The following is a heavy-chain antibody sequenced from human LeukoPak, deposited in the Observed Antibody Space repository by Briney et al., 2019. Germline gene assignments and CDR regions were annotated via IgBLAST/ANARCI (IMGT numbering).Heavy chain of an antibody. J-gene: IGHJ5*02. D-gene: IGHD6-25*01. CDR3: ASGRQEDWFDP. CDR1: GYSISSAYY. CDR2: IYHSGST. Sequence: PSETLSLTCTLSGYSISSAYYWGWIRQPPGKGLEWIGSIYHSGSTNYNPSLKSRVTMSVDTSKNQFSLKLSSVTAADTAVYYCASGRQEDWFDPWGQGTLVTVSS. V-gene: IGHV4-38-2*02.